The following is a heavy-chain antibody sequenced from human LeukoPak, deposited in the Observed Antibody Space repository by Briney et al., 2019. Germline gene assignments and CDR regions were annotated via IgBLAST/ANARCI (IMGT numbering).Heavy chain of an antibody. CDR3: ARDPWAGKGI. CDR2: IYSGGST. J-gene: IGHJ3*02. CDR1: GFTVSSNY. V-gene: IGHV3-53*01. Sequence: GGSLRLSCAASGFTVSSNYMSWARQAPGKGLEWVSVIYSGGSTYYADSVEGRFTISRDNSKNTLYLQMNSLRAEDTAVYYCARDPWAGKGIWGQGTMVTVSS. D-gene: IGHD6-19*01.